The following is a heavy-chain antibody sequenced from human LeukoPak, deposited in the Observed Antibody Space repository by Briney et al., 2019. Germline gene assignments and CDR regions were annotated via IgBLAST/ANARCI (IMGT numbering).Heavy chain of an antibody. D-gene: IGHD6-13*01. CDR1: GYRFTSHW. V-gene: IGHV5-51*01. CDR3: AKHGGTYSTSWYDY. Sequence: GQSLKLSCKASGYRFTSHWIGWVRQMPGRGLEWMGIVFPGDSDTRYNPSFQGQVTISADKSISTAYLQWSSLKASDTAIYYCAKHGGTYSTSWYDYWGQGTLVTVSS. CDR2: VFPGDSDT. J-gene: IGHJ4*02.